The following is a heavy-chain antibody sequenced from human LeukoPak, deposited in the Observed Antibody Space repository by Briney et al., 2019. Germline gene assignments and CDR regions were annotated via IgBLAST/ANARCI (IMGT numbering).Heavy chain of an antibody. Sequence: PGGSLRLSCAASGFFSSDYCMSWMRQAPGKGLEWVSYIDGSSSNMYYADSVKGRFTISRDNAKNSLYLQMNSLRGEDTAVYYCVRAHTRGYSDDFDYWGQGTLVTVSS. V-gene: IGHV3-11*01. J-gene: IGHJ4*02. CDR1: GFFSSDYC. CDR3: VRAHTRGYSDDFDY. CDR2: IDGSSSNM. D-gene: IGHD3-22*01.